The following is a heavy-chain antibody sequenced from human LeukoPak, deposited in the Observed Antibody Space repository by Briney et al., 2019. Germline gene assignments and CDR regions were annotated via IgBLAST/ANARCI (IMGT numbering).Heavy chain of an antibody. CDR2: IYYSGST. V-gene: IGHV4-39*07. CDR3: ARDLYSSSWYGLGY. D-gene: IGHD6-13*01. Sequence: SETLSLTCTVSGGSISSSSYYWGWIRQPPGKGLEWIGSIYYSGSTYYNPSLKSRVTISVDTSKNQFSLKLSSVTAADTAVYYCARDLYSSSWYGLGYWGQGTLVTVSS. J-gene: IGHJ4*02. CDR1: GGSISSSSYY.